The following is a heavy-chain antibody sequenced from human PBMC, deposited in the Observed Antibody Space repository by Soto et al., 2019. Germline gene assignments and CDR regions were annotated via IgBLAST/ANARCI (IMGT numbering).Heavy chain of an antibody. CDR2: ISGSGGST. CDR1: GFTFSSYA. Sequence: GGSLRLSCAASGFTFSSYAMSWVRQAPGKGLEWVSAISGSGGSTYYADSVKGRFTISRDNSKNTLYLQMNSLRAEDTAVYYCAKDISGSGWISYYYYYGMDVWGQGTTVTVSS. J-gene: IGHJ6*02. D-gene: IGHD6-19*01. V-gene: IGHV3-23*01. CDR3: AKDISGSGWISYYYYYGMDV.